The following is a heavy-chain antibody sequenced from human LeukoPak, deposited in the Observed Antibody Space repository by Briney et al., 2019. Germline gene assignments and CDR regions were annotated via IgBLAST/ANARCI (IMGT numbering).Heavy chain of an antibody. Sequence: GGSLRLSCAASGFTFSDYNMHWVRQAPGKGLEWVAFIRYDGSDKYYADSVKGRFTISRDNSKNTLYLQLNSLRVEDTAVYYCAKDRASSSWYQDAFDIWGQGTMVTVSS. D-gene: IGHD6-13*01. J-gene: IGHJ3*02. CDR3: AKDRASSSWYQDAFDI. V-gene: IGHV3-30*02. CDR2: IRYDGSDK. CDR1: GFTFSDYN.